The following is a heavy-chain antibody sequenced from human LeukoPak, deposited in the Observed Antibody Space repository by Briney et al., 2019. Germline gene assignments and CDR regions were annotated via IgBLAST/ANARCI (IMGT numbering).Heavy chain of an antibody. CDR2: IYYSGST. CDR1: GGSISSYY. CDR3: ATLGLLRGAGFNLATHFDF. D-gene: IGHD1-26*01. Sequence: PSETLSLTCTVSGGSISSYYWSWIRQPPGKGLEWIGYIYYSGSTNYNPSLKSRVTISVDTSKNQFSLSLTSVTAADTAVYYCATLGLLRGAGFNLATHFDFWGQGTLVTVSS. J-gene: IGHJ4*02. V-gene: IGHV4-59*08.